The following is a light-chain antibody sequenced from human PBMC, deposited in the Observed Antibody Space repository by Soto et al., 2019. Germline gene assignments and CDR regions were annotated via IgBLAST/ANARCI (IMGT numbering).Light chain of an antibody. J-gene: IGLJ3*02. CDR2: GNA. CDR1: SSNIGAGYD. V-gene: IGLV1-40*01. CDR3: KSYASSRSISV. Sequence: QSVLTQPPSVSGAPGQWVTISCTGTSSNIGAGYDVYWYHQLPGTVPKLLIYGNANRPSGVPNRFSGSKSGTSASLAISGLQAEDEADYYCKSYASSRSISVFGAGTKVTVL.